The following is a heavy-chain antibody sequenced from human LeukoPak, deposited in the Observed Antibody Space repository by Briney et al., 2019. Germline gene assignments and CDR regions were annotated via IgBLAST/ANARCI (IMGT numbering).Heavy chain of an antibody. J-gene: IGHJ4*02. CDR1: GGSISSSSYY. CDR3: AIVGGMIDNY. V-gene: IGHV4-39*01. CDR2: IYYTGST. D-gene: IGHD3-22*01. Sequence: PSETLSLTCTVSGGSISSSSYYWGWIRQPPGKGLEWIGNIYYTGSTYYNPSLKSRVTISVDTSKNQFSLKLSSVTAADTAVYYCAIVGGMIDNYWGQGTLVTVSS.